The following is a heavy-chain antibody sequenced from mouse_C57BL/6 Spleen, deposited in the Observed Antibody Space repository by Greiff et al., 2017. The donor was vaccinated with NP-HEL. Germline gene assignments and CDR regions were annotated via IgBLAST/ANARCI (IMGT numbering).Heavy chain of an antibody. CDR2: ILPGSGST. Sequence: VQLQQSGAELMKPGASVKLSCKATGYTFTGYWIEWVKQRPGHGLEWIGEILPGSGSTNYNEKFKGKATFTADTSSNTAYMQLSSLTTEDSAIYYCARGYYYYGSSSWYFDYWGQGTTLTVSS. D-gene: IGHD1-1*01. CDR1: GYTFTGYW. J-gene: IGHJ2*01. V-gene: IGHV1-9*01. CDR3: ARGYYYYGSSSWYFDY.